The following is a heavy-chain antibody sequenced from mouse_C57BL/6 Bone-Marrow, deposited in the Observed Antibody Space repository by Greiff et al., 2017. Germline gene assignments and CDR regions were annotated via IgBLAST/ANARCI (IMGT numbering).Heavy chain of an antibody. D-gene: IGHD2-1*01. CDR3: TRDRDGNYFYYAMDY. J-gene: IGHJ4*01. CDR2: ISSGGDYI. V-gene: IGHV5-9-1*02. Sequence: EVQGVESGEGLVKPGGSLKLSCAASGFTFSSYAMSWVRQTPEKRLEWVAYISSGGDYIYYADTVKGRFTISRDNARNTLYLQMSSLKSEDTAMYYCTRDRDGNYFYYAMDYWGQGTSVTVSS. CDR1: GFTFSSYA.